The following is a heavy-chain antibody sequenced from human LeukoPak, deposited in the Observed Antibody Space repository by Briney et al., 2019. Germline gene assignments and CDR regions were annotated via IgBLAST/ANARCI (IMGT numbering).Heavy chain of an antibody. D-gene: IGHD3-10*01. J-gene: IGHJ5*02. Sequence: GGSLRLSCAASGFTFDDYAMHWVRQAPGKGLEWVSGISWNSGSIGYADSVKGRFTISRDNAKNSLYLQMNSLRAEDTALYYCAKASGPSFPNWFDPWGQGTLVTVSS. V-gene: IGHV3-9*01. CDR3: AKASGPSFPNWFDP. CDR2: ISWNSGSI. CDR1: GFTFDDYA.